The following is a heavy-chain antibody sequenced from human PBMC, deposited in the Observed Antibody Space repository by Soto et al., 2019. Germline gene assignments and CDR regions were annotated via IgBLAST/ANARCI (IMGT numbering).Heavy chain of an antibody. Sequence: EVQLVESGGGLVQPGGSLRLYCAASGFTFSSHWMNWVRQAPGKGLEWVARLKQDGSEKYYVDSVKGRFTISRDNAKNLLYLQMTSLRAEDTAGYHCAREGDYGDYAILDYWGQGTQVTVSS. CDR3: AREGDYGDYAILDY. CDR2: LKQDGSEK. J-gene: IGHJ4*02. D-gene: IGHD4-17*01. CDR1: GFTFSSHW. V-gene: IGHV3-7*03.